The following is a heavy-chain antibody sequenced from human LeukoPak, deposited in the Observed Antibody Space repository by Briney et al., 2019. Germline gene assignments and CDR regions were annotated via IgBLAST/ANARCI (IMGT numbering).Heavy chain of an antibody. CDR1: GFTFSSYA. V-gene: IGHV3-23*01. Sequence: GGSLRLSCAASGFTFSSYAMSWVRQAPGKGLEWVSAISGSGGSTYYADSVKGRFTISRDNSKNTLFLQMSSLRPEDTAVYYCARDFGVIRRSWGQGTLVSVSS. J-gene: IGHJ5*02. CDR2: ISGSGGST. CDR3: ARDFGVIRRS. D-gene: IGHD3-3*01.